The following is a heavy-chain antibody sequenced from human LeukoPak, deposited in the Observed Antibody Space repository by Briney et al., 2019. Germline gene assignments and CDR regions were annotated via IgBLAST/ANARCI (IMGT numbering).Heavy chain of an antibody. Sequence: GGSLRLSCAASRFTFSTYWMHWVRQAPGKGLVWVSRINSDGSSTGYADSVKGRFTISRDNAKNSLYLQMNSLRAEDTAVYYCARDDIAVATCFDYWGQGTLVTVSS. D-gene: IGHD6-19*01. CDR2: INSDGSST. J-gene: IGHJ4*02. CDR3: ARDDIAVATCFDY. V-gene: IGHV3-74*01. CDR1: RFTFSTYW.